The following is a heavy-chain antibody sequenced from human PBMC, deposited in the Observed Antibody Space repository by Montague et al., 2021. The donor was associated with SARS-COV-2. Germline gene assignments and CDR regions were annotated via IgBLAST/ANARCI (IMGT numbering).Heavy chain of an antibody. V-gene: IGHV4-34*01. CDR1: GGSFSTYS. CDR2: IHHGGST. CDR3: ARLGDGVVPSPVLGVGPYYSYYYMDV. J-gene: IGHJ6*03. D-gene: IGHD3-10*01. Sequence: SETLSLTCAVHGGSFSTYSWNWIRQPPGKGLEWIGEIHHGGSTNXNPSLKSRVTISADTSKNQFSLKLTSAAAADTAVYYCARLGDGVVPSPVLGVGPYYSYYYMDVWGKGTTVTVSS.